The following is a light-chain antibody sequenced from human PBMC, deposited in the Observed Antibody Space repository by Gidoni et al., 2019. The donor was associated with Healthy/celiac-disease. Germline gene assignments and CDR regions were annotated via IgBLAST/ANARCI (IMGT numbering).Light chain of an antibody. V-gene: IGKV3-15*01. CDR1: QSVSSN. CDR3: QQYNNWPPP. Sequence: EIVLTQSPANLSVSPGERATLSCRASQSVSSNLAWYQQKPGQAPMLLIYGASTRATGIPARFSGSGSGTEFTLTISSLQSEDFAVYYCQQYNNWPPPFGQGTKLEIK. CDR2: GAS. J-gene: IGKJ2*01.